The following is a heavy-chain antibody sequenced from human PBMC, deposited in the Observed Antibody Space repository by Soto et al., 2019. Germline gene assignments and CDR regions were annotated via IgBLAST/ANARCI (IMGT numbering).Heavy chain of an antibody. CDR3: ARDRGVAPPVAGNTHYYYYMDV. Sequence: QDRLVQSGVEVKKPGASVRVSCKASGYSFTNYGITWVRQAPGQGFEWMGWISAYNGNTNYAQKFQGRVNLTTDASTSTAYLELRSLRSDDTAVYYCARDRGVAPPVAGNTHYYYYMDVWGKATTVTVSS. CDR1: GYSFTNYG. CDR2: ISAYNGNT. J-gene: IGHJ6*03. V-gene: IGHV1-18*01. D-gene: IGHD6-19*01.